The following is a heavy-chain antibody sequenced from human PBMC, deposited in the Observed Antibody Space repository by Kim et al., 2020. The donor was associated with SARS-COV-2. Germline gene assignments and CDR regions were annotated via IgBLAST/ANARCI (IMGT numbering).Heavy chain of an antibody. CDR3: ARGWAAALDY. D-gene: IGHD6-13*01. V-gene: IGHV4-34*01. Sequence: STNYTPSLKSRVTISVDTSKNQFSLKLSSVTAADTAVYYCARGWAAALDYWGQGTLVTVSS. CDR2: ST. J-gene: IGHJ4*02.